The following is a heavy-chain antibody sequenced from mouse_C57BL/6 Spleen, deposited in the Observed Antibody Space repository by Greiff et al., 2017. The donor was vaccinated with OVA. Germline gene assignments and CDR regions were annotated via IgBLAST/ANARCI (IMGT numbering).Heavy chain of an antibody. V-gene: IGHV1-22*01. CDR3: AREGFGTIYDGLDY. D-gene: IGHD2-3*01. CDR1: GYTFTDYN. J-gene: IGHJ2*01. CDR2: INPNNGGT. Sequence: EVQVVESGPELVKPGASVKMSCKASGYTFTDYNMHWVKQSHGKSLEWIGYINPNNGGTSYNQKFKGKATLTVNKSSSTAYMELRSLTSEDSALYYCAREGFGTIYDGLDYWGQGTTLTVSS.